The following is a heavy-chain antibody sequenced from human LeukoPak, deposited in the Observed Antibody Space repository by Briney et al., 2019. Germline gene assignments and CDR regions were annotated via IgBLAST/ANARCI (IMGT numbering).Heavy chain of an antibody. CDR2: INPNSGGT. CDR3: ASVRIAAAGTLFDY. D-gene: IGHD6-13*01. CDR1: GYTFTGYY. J-gene: IGHJ4*02. Sequence: ASVKVSCKASGYTFTGYYMHWVRQAPGQGLEWMGWINPNSGGTNYAQKFQGRVTMTRDTSISTAYMELSRLRSDDTAVYYCASVRIAAAGTLFDYWGQGTLVTVSS. V-gene: IGHV1-2*02.